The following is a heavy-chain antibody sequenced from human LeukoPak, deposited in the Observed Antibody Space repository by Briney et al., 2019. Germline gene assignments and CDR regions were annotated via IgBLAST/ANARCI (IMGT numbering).Heavy chain of an antibody. J-gene: IGHJ4*02. CDR1: GGSISSYY. CDR3: ARHGPHGEYYDFWSGSPYFDY. CDR2: IYYSGST. D-gene: IGHD3-3*01. V-gene: IGHV4-59*01. Sequence: SETLSLTCTVSGGSISSYYWSWIRQPPGKGLEWIGYIYYSGSTNYNPSLKSRVTISVDTSKNQFSLKLSSVTAADTAVYYCARHGPHGEYYDFWSGSPYFDYWGQGTLVTVSS.